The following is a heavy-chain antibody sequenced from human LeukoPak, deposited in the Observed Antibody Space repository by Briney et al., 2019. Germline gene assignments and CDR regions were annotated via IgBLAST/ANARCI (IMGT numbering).Heavy chain of an antibody. V-gene: IGHV3-23*01. CDR1: GFTVSSTY. D-gene: IGHD6-19*01. CDR3: AKVIAVAGVFDY. CDR2: ISGGGGSP. J-gene: IGHJ4*02. Sequence: GGSLRLSSLASGFTVSSTYMSWVRQAPGKGLEWVSSISGGGGSPYYADSVKGRFTISRDNSKNTLYLQMNSLRAEDTAVYYCAKVIAVAGVFDYWGQGTLVSVSS.